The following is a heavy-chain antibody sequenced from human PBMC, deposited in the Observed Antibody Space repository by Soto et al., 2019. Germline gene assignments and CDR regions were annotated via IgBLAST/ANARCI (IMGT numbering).Heavy chain of an antibody. Sequence: SETLSLTCTVSGGSVSSGSYYWSWIRQPPGKGLEWIGYIYYSGSTNYNPSLKSRVTISVDTSKNQFSLKLSSVTAADTAVYYCATLGAVAGTVRFDPWGQGTLVTVSS. D-gene: IGHD6-19*01. CDR1: GGSVSSGSYY. J-gene: IGHJ5*02. V-gene: IGHV4-61*01. CDR3: ATLGAVAGTVRFDP. CDR2: IYYSGST.